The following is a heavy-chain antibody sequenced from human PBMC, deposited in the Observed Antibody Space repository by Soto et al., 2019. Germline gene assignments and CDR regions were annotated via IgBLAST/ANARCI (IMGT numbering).Heavy chain of an antibody. CDR3: ARHGKYHLLEGNWFDP. Sequence: SETLSLTCTVSGGSISSSSYYWGWIRQPPGKGLEWIGSIYYSGSTYYNPSLKSRVTISVDTSKNQFSLKLSSVTAADTAVYYCARHGKYHLLEGNWFDPWGQGTLVTVSS. J-gene: IGHJ5*02. D-gene: IGHD2-2*01. CDR1: GGSISSSSYY. V-gene: IGHV4-39*01. CDR2: IYYSGST.